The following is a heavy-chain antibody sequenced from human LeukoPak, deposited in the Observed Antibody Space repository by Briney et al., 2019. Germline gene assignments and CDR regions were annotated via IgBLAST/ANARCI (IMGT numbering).Heavy chain of an antibody. D-gene: IGHD3-22*01. Sequence: GGSLRLSCAASGFTFSSYSMNWVRQAPGKGLEWVSSISSSSSYIYYADSVKGRFTISRDNAKNSLYLQMNSLRAEDTAVYYCVRDRPVYYDSSGYYYVPLDYWGQGTLVTVSS. CDR3: VRDRPVYYDSSGYYYVPLDY. CDR1: GFTFSSYS. J-gene: IGHJ4*02. V-gene: IGHV3-21*01. CDR2: ISSSSSYI.